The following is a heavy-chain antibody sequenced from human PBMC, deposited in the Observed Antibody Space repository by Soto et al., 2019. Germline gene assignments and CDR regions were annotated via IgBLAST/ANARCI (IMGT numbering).Heavy chain of an antibody. Sequence: WTWIRQHPEKGLEWIGFIYFSNGATSSTSYNPSLQSRVVISVDTSKNHVSLNLNSVTVADTAVYFCAWGTDAYKNGFWGLGTLVTVSS. D-gene: IGHD2-8*01. CDR2: IYFSNGAT. CDR3: AWGTDAYKNGF. V-gene: IGHV4-31*02. J-gene: IGHJ4*02.